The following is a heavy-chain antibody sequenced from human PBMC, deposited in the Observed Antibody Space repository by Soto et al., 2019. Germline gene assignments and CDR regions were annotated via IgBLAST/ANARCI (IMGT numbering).Heavy chain of an antibody. Sequence: GGSLRLSCTASGFSFSTYSMNWVRQAPGKGLEWISYITGSSNPIYYADSVKGRFTISRDNAKNSVYLQMNSLRDEDTAVYYCARDMDDFLAGFSDAFDLWGQGTMVTVSS. D-gene: IGHD3-9*01. J-gene: IGHJ3*01. V-gene: IGHV3-48*02. CDR1: GFSFSTYS. CDR3: ARDMDDFLAGFSDAFDL. CDR2: ITGSSNPI.